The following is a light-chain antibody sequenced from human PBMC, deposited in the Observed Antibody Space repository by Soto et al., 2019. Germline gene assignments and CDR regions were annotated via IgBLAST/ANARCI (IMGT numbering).Light chain of an antibody. CDR1: SSDVGSYNL. Sequence: QSALAQPASVSGSPGQSITISCTGTSSDVGSYNLVSWYQQHPGKAPKLMIYEGSKRPSGVSNRFSGSKSGNTASLTISALQAEDEADYYCCSYAGSSTFFYVFGTGTKVTVL. V-gene: IGLV2-23*03. CDR2: EGS. J-gene: IGLJ1*01. CDR3: CSYAGSSTFFYV.